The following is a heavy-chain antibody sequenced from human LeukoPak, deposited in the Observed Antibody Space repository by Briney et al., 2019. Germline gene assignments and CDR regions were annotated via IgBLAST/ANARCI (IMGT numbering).Heavy chain of an antibody. J-gene: IGHJ5*02. CDR1: GYTFTGYY. Sequence: GASVKVSCKASGYTFTGYYMHWVRQAPGQGLEWMGRINPNSGGTNYAQKFQGRVTMTRHTSISAAYMELSRLRSDDTAVYYCARDRGTSARNWFDPWGQGTLVTVSS. CDR2: INPNSGGT. V-gene: IGHV1-2*06. D-gene: IGHD1-26*01. CDR3: ARDRGTSARNWFDP.